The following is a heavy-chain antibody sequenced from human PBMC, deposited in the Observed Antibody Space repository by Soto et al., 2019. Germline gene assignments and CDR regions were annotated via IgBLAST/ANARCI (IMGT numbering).Heavy chain of an antibody. D-gene: IGHD5-18*01. V-gene: IGHV4-39*01. CDR1: GGSISSSSYY. J-gene: IGHJ6*02. CDR3: ACIFSGGYGYGFYYYGMDV. CDR2: IYYSGST. Sequence: PSETLSLTCTVSGGSISSSSYYWGWIRQPPGKGLEWIGGIYYSGSTYYNPSLKSRVTISVDTSKNQFSLKLSSVTAADTAVYYCACIFSGGYGYGFYYYGMDVWGQGTTVTVSS.